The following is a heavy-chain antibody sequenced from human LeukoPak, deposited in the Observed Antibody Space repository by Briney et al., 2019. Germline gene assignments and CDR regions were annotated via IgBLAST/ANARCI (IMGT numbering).Heavy chain of an antibody. D-gene: IGHD2-8*01. CDR1: DGSISSYY. CDR3: ARDSRYCTNGVCYSRHDY. CDR2: IYTSGST. J-gene: IGHJ4*02. V-gene: IGHV4-4*07. Sequence: PSETLSLTCTVSDGSISSYYWSWIRQPAGKGLEWIGRIYTSGSTNYNPSLKSRVTMSVDTSKNQFSLKLSSVTAADTAVYYCARDSRYCTNGVCYSRHDYWGQGTLVTVSS.